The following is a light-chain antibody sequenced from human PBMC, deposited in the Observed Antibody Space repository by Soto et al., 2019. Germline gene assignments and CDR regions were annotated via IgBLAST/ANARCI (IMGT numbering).Light chain of an antibody. J-gene: IGKJ4*01. Sequence: DIQLTQSPSTLSASVGDRVTITCRASQSIANWLAWYQQTLGKAPKLLIHAASTLESGVPSRFSGSGSETEFTLNISSLQPGDFATYYCQQYDTYPRTFGGGTNVEIK. CDR3: QQYDTYPRT. V-gene: IGKV1-5*03. CDR2: AAS. CDR1: QSIANW.